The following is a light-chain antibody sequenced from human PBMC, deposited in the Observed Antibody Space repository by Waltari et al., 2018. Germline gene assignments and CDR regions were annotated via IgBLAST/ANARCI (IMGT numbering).Light chain of an antibody. V-gene: IGLV3-1*01. CDR2: QDS. Sequence: SYELTQPPSVSVSPGQTASITCSGDNLGDKYACWYQQKPGQSPVLVIYQDSKRPSGIPERFSGSKSGNTATLTISGTQAMDEADYYCQAWDSSTASYVFGTGTKVTVL. CDR3: QAWDSSTASYV. J-gene: IGLJ1*01. CDR1: NLGDKY.